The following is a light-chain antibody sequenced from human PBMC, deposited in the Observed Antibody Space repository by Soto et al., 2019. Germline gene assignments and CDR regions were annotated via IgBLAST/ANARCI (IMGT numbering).Light chain of an antibody. CDR3: QQANSFPFIT. CDR2: AAS. CDR1: QGISSW. J-gene: IGKJ5*01. V-gene: IGKV1-12*02. Sequence: DIQMTQSPSSVSASVGDRVTITCRASQGISSWLAWYQQKQGKAPKLVIYAASSVQSGVPSKFSGSGSGTDFTPAISSLQPGDFATYYWQQANSFPFITVDRGTRLEIK.